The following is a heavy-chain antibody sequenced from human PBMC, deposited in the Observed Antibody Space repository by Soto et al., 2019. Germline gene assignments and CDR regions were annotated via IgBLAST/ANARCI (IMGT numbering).Heavy chain of an antibody. D-gene: IGHD3-10*01. V-gene: IGHV1-69*12. CDR3: ARDPEPGPGEFYNWFDP. CDR1: GGTFSSYA. Sequence: QVQLVQSGAEVKKPGSSVKVSCKASGGTFSSYAISWVRQAPGQGLEWMGGIIPIFGTANYAQKFQGRVTITADESTSTAYMELSSLRSEDTAVYYCARDPEPGPGEFYNWFDPWGQGTLVTVSS. CDR2: IIPIFGTA. J-gene: IGHJ5*02.